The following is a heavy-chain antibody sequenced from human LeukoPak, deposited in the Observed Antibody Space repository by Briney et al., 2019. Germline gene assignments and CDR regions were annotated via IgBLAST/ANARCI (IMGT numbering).Heavy chain of an antibody. J-gene: IGHJ4*02. CDR1: GGSISSSSYY. D-gene: IGHD1-26*01. V-gene: IGHV4-39*01. Sequence: SETLSLTCTVSGGSISSSSYYWGWIRQPPGKGLEWIGSIYYSGSTYYNPSLKSRVTISVDTSKNQLSLKLSSVTAADTAVYYCASRGIVGAKFFDYWGQGTLVTVSS. CDR3: ASRGIVGAKFFDY. CDR2: IYYSGST.